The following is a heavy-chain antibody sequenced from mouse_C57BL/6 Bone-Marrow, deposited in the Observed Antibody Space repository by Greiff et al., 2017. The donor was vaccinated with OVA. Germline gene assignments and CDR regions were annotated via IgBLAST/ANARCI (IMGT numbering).Heavy chain of an antibody. V-gene: IGHV1-59*01. Sequence: QVQLQQPGAELVRPGTSVKLSCKASGYTFTSYWMHWVKQRPGQGLEWIGVIDPSDSYTNYNQKFKGKATLTVDTSSSTAYLQLSSLTSEDSAVYYCARVLLRFYWGQGTLVTVSA. CDR3: ARVLLRFY. CDR1: GYTFTSYW. D-gene: IGHD1-1*01. J-gene: IGHJ3*01. CDR2: IDPSDSYT.